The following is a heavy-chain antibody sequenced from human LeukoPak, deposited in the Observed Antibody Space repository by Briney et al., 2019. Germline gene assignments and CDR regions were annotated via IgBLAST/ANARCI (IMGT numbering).Heavy chain of an antibody. CDR1: GGSISPFS. V-gene: IGHV4-59*01. J-gene: IGHJ2*01. D-gene: IGHD1-1*01. Sequence: SETLSLTCTVSGGSISPFSWSWIRQPPGKGLEYIGYISYNRNTNYNPSLYSRVTISIDTSKNQFSLQLNSVTAADTAVYYCARSPAQLFNSYFDLWGRGTLVTVSS. CDR2: ISYNRNT. CDR3: ARSPAQLFNSYFDL.